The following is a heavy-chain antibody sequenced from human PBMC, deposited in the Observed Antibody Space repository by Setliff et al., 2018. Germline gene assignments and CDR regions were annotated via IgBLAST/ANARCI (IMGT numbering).Heavy chain of an antibody. V-gene: IGHV4-38-2*02. CDR3: ARERSAVQGVFFRSHGLDV. D-gene: IGHD3-10*01. Sequence: SETLSLTCAVSGHSIDSDSYWGWIRQSPGKGLEWIGSLYRTANTYYNPAVRSRVTISPDTSKNQFSLKLTSVTAADTAVYFCARERSAVQGVFFRSHGLDVWGQGTTVTVSS. CDR1: GHSIDSDSY. J-gene: IGHJ6*02. CDR2: LYRTANT.